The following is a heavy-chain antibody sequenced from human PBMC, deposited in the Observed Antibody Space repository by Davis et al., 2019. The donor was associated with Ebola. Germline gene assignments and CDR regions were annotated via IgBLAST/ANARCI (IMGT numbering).Heavy chain of an antibody. J-gene: IGHJ6*02. Sequence: GESLKISCKASGYTFTNNYITWVRQLPGKGLEWMGIIYPGDSDTRYSPSFQGQVTISADKSISTAYLQWSSLKASDTAMYYCARHKTSYGDYYYGMDVWGQGTTVTVSS. CDR3: ARHKTSYGDYYYGMDV. V-gene: IGHV5-51*01. CDR1: GYTFTNNY. CDR2: IYPGDSDT. D-gene: IGHD1-26*01.